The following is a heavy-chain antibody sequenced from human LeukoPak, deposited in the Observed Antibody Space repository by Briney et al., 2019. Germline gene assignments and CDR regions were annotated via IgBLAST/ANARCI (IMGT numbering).Heavy chain of an antibody. CDR2: ITSSSSYI. D-gene: IGHD6-13*01. CDR1: GFTFSSYS. J-gene: IGHJ1*01. Sequence: GGSLRLSCAASGFTFSSYSMNWVRQAPGKGLEWVSSITSSSSYIYYADSVKGRFTISRDNAKNSPYLQMNSLRAEDTAVYYCARGGAAAALRWGQGTLVTVSS. CDR3: ARGGAAAALR. V-gene: IGHV3-21*01.